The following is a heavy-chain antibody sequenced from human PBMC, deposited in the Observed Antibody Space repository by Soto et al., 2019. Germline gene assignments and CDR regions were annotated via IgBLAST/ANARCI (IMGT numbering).Heavy chain of an antibody. CDR1: GFTFSTFG. Sequence: QVQLVESGGGVVQPGRSLRLSCAASGFTFSTFGMHWVRQAPGKGLEWVAVISYGGSSDYYADSVKGRFTISRDNSKNTVYLQTNSLRPEDTAVYYCAKDGGSGWYEDYWGQGTLVTVSS. CDR2: ISYGGSSD. D-gene: IGHD6-19*01. J-gene: IGHJ4*02. CDR3: AKDGGSGWYEDY. V-gene: IGHV3-30*18.